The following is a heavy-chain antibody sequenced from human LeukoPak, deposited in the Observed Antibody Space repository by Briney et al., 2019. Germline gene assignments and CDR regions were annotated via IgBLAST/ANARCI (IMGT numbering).Heavy chain of an antibody. Sequence: SETLSLTCTVSGGSISSSTYYWGWIRQPPGQGLEWIGSISYSGGTYYNPSLKSRVTISIVTSKNQFSLRLTSVTAADTAVYYRARPVVPAATSGFDYWGQGTLVTVSS. J-gene: IGHJ4*02. D-gene: IGHD2-2*01. CDR2: ISYSGGT. CDR1: GGSISSSTYY. V-gene: IGHV4-39*01. CDR3: ARPVVPAATSGFDY.